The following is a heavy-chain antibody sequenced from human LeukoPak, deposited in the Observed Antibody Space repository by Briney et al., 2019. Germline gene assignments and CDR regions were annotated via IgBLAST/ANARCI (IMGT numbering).Heavy chain of an antibody. D-gene: IGHD3-22*01. CDR2: IKQDGSEK. CDR1: GFTFSRYW. Sequence: GGSLRLSCAASGFTFSRYWMSWVRQAPGKGLEWVANIKQDGSEKNYVDSVKGRFTISRGNAKNSLYLQMNSLRAEDTAVYYCARDYYDSSTYKGDAFDIWGQGTMVTVSS. J-gene: IGHJ3*02. CDR3: ARDYYDSSTYKGDAFDI. V-gene: IGHV3-7*05.